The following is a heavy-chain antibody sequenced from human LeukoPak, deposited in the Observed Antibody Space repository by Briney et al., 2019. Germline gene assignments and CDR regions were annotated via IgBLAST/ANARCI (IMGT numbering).Heavy chain of an antibody. CDR1: GFTVSSNY. CDR3: ARGVGSGSRLRAGDY. J-gene: IGHJ4*02. V-gene: IGHV3-53*01. Sequence: GGSLRLSCAASGFTVSSNYMSWVRQAPGKGLEWVSVIYSGGSTYYADSVKGRFTISRDNSKNTLYLQMYSLRAEDTAVYYCARGVGSGSRLRAGDYWGQGTLVTVSS. CDR2: IYSGGST. D-gene: IGHD1-26*01.